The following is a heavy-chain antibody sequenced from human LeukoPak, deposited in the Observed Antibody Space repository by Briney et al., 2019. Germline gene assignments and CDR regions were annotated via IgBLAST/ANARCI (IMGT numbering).Heavy chain of an antibody. J-gene: IGHJ4*02. CDR1: GYSISSGYY. Sequence: KPSETLSLTCAVSGYSISSGYYWGWIRQPPGKGLEWIGSIYHSGSTYYNPSLKSRVTISLGTSKTQFSLTLSSETAADTAVYYCARSYGSSWYKAHWGQGTLVTVSS. D-gene: IGHD6-13*01. CDR2: IYHSGST. CDR3: ARSYGSSWYKAH. V-gene: IGHV4-38-2*01.